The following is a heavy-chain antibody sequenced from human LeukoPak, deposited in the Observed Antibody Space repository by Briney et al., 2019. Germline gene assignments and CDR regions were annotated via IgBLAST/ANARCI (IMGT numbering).Heavy chain of an antibody. V-gene: IGHV3-23*01. D-gene: IGHD3-10*01. Sequence: PGGSLRLSCAASGFTFSSYAMSWVRQAPGKGLEWVSAISGSGGSTYYADSVKGRFTISRDNSKNTLYLQMNSLRAEDTAVYYCARPSIYYYGSGSYPYYFDYWGQGTLVTVSS. J-gene: IGHJ4*02. CDR3: ARPSIYYYGSGSYPYYFDY. CDR1: GFTFSSYA. CDR2: ISGSGGST.